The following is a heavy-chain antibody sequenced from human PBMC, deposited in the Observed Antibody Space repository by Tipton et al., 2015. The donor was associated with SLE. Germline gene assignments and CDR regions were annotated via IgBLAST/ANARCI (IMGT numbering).Heavy chain of an antibody. CDR3: ARSTSRPSSYYFYGLDV. J-gene: IGHJ6*02. D-gene: IGHD6-6*01. CDR2: LDYTGNT. Sequence: GLVKPSETLSLTCSVSGGSISSHYWSWIRQPPGKGLEWIGYLDYTGNTNYSPSLKRRVTMSIDTSKNQFSLRLSSVTAADTAVYYCARSTSRPSSYYFYGLDVWGQGTTVTVSS. V-gene: IGHV4-59*11. CDR1: GGSISSHY.